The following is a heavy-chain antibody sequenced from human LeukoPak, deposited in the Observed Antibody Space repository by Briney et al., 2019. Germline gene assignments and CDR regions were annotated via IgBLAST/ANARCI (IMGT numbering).Heavy chain of an antibody. J-gene: IGHJ5*02. Sequence: PSETLSLTCTVSGGSISSYYWSWIRQPPGKGLEWIGYIYYSGSTNYNPSLKSRVTISVDTSKNQFSLKLSSVTAADTAVYYCARVPHGSGSYASAWFDPWGQGTLVTVSS. CDR1: GGSISSYY. CDR3: ARVPHGSGSYASAWFDP. D-gene: IGHD3-10*01. CDR2: IYYSGST. V-gene: IGHV4-59*01.